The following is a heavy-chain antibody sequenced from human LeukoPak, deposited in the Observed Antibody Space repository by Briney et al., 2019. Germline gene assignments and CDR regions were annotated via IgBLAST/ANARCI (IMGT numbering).Heavy chain of an antibody. CDR2: ISYDGSNK. V-gene: IGHV3-30*18. Sequence: GGSLRLSCAASGFTFSSYGMHWVRQAPGKGLEWVAVISYDGSNKYYADCVKGRFPMSRHSSKNTLYLQLNSLRAEDTAVYYCAKDEGDYYDSRLDYWGQGTLVTVSS. J-gene: IGHJ4*02. D-gene: IGHD3-22*01. CDR3: AKDEGDYYDSRLDY. CDR1: GFTFSSYG.